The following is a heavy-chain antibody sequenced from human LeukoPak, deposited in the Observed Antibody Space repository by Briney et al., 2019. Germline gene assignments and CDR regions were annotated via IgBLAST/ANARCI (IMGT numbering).Heavy chain of an antibody. CDR1: GYTFTGYY. Sequence: ASVKVSCKASGYTFTGYYMHWVRQAPGQGLEWMGWINPNSGGTNYAQKFQGRVTMTRDTSISTAYMELSRLRSDDTAVYYCARDFRNYYGSGSYDYWAQGTLVTVSS. V-gene: IGHV1-2*02. D-gene: IGHD3-10*01. CDR3: ARDFRNYYGSGSYDY. CDR2: INPNSGGT. J-gene: IGHJ4*02.